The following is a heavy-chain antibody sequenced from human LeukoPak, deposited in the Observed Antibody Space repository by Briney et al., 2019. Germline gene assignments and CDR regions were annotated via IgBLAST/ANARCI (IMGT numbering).Heavy chain of an antibody. CDR1: GFTFDDYG. CDR2: INWNGGST. Sequence: GGSLRLSCAASGFTFDDYGMSWVRQAPGKGLEWVSGINWNGGSTGYADSVKGRFTISRDNAKNSLYLQMNSLRAEDTALYYRARDVSSGWYSDYWGQGTLVTVSS. D-gene: IGHD6-19*01. V-gene: IGHV3-20*04. CDR3: ARDVSSGWYSDY. J-gene: IGHJ4*02.